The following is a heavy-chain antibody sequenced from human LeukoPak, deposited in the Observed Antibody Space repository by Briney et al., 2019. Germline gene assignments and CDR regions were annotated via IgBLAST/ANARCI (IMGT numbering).Heavy chain of an antibody. V-gene: IGHV4-38-2*01. D-gene: IGHD5-24*01. CDR1: GDSISSDYY. J-gene: IGHJ4*02. CDR3: ARRLREAYNLQD. CDR2: IYHSGST. Sequence: HPSETLSLTCAVSGDSISSDYYWAWIRQPPGKGLEWIESIYHSGSTYYNPSLKSRVTISVDTSKNQFSLKVRSVTAADTAVYYCARRLREAYNLQDWGQGTLVTVSS.